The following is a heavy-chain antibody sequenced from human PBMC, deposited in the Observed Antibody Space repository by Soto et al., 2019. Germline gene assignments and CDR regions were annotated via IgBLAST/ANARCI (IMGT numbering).Heavy chain of an antibody. V-gene: IGHV1-69*13. J-gene: IGHJ6*02. CDR2: IIPIFGTA. CDR3: ARGLYGGSGTYYYYYGMDV. CDR1: GGTFSSYA. Sequence: ASVKVSCKASGGTFSSYAISWVRQAPGQGLEWMGGIIPIFGTANYAQKFQGRVTITADESTSTAYMELSSLRSEDTAVYYCARGLYGGSGTYYYYYGMDVWGQGTTVTVSS. D-gene: IGHD1-26*01.